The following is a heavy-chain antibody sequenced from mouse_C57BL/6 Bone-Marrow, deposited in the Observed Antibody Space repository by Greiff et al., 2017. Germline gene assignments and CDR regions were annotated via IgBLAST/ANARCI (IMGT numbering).Heavy chain of an antibody. J-gene: IGHJ2*01. Sequence: EVQLQQSGAELVRPGASVKLSCTASGFNIKDYYMHWVKQRPEQGLEWIGRIDPEAGDTEYAPKFQGKATMTADTSSNTAYLQLSSLTSADTAVYYCTTSVVPYYFDYWGQGTTLTVSS. V-gene: IGHV14-1*01. CDR2: IDPEAGDT. CDR1: GFNIKDYY. D-gene: IGHD1-1*01. CDR3: TTSVVPYYFDY.